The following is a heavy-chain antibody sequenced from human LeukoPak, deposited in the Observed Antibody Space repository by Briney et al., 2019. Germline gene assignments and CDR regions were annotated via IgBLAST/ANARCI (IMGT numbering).Heavy chain of an antibody. CDR1: GGSFSGYY. CDR2: INHSGST. D-gene: IGHD3-9*01. CDR3: ARDRRVLRYFKSMDV. J-gene: IGHJ6*02. V-gene: IGHV4-34*01. Sequence: SETLSLTCAVYGGSFSGYYWSWIRQPPGKGLEWIGEINHSGSTNYNPSLKSRVTISVDPSKNQFSLKLSSVTAADTAVYYCARDRRVLRYFKSMDVWGQGTTVTVSS.